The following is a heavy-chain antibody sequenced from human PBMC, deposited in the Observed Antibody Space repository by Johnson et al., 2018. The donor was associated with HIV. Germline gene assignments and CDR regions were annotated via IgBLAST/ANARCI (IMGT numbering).Heavy chain of an antibody. V-gene: IGHV3-66*01. CDR1: GFTFSSKY. CDR3: ASSSLRNEGGWGAFDV. Sequence: VQLVESGGGLVQPGKSLRLFCAASGFTFSSKYMSWVRQAPGKGLEWVSIIYSGGSTYYADSVQGRFTISRDNSKNTLYLQMNSLRAEDTAVYYCASSSLRNEGGWGAFDVWGQGTMVTVSS. D-gene: IGHD1-1*01. CDR2: IYSGGST. J-gene: IGHJ3*01.